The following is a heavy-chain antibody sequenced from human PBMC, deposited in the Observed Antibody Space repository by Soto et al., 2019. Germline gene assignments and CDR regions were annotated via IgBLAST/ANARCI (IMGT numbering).Heavy chain of an antibody. CDR1: GYAFTTYD. CDR3: ARGSMWFGGYGMEV. V-gene: IGHV1-8*01. CDR2: MNPNSGHT. D-gene: IGHD3-10*01. Sequence: QVQLVQSGAEVKKPGASVKVSCTASGYAFTTYDITWVRQATGQGPEGKGWMNPNSGHTVYAQKFQGRVTVTRDTAVDAAYMELSSLRSEGPAVYYCARGSMWFGGYGMEVWGQGTKVTVFS. J-gene: IGHJ6*02.